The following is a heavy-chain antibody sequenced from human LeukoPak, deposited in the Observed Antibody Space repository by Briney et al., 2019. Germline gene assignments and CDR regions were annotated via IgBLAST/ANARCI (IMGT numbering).Heavy chain of an antibody. V-gene: IGHV4-59*12. J-gene: IGHJ6*03. CDR1: GGSISSYY. D-gene: IGHD5-24*01. CDR3: AREGEMATIGFYYYYYMDV. Sequence: SETLSLTCTVSGGSISSYYWSWIRQPPGKGLEWIGNIYYSGSTNYNPSLKSRVTISVDTSKNQFSLKLSSVTAADTAVYYCAREGEMATIGFYYYYYMDVWGKGTTVTISS. CDR2: IYYSGST.